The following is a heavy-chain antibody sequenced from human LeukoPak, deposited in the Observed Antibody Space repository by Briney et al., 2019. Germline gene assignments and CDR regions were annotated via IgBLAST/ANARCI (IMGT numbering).Heavy chain of an antibody. D-gene: IGHD6-13*01. Sequence: GRSLRLSCAASGFTFSSYGMHWVRQAPGKGLEWVAFIRYDGSNKYYADSVKGRFTISRDNSKNTLYLQMNSLRAEDTAVYYCAKVGIAAAGTALDYWGQGTLVTVSS. V-gene: IGHV3-30*02. J-gene: IGHJ4*02. CDR3: AKVGIAAAGTALDY. CDR1: GFTFSSYG. CDR2: IRYDGSNK.